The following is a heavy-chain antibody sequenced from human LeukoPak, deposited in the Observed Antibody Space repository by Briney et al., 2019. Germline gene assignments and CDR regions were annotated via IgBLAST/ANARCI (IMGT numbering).Heavy chain of an antibody. J-gene: IGHJ4*02. D-gene: IGHD2-2*01. V-gene: IGHV3-30*01. CDR1: GFTFSSYA. Sequence: GGSLRLSCAASGFTFSSYAMHWVRQAPGKGLEWVAVISYDGSNKYYADSVKGRFTISRDNSKNTLYLQMNSLRAEDTAVYYCARDDPGYCSSTSCYGDFDYWGQGTLVTVSS. CDR3: ARDDPGYCSSTSCYGDFDY. CDR2: ISYDGSNK.